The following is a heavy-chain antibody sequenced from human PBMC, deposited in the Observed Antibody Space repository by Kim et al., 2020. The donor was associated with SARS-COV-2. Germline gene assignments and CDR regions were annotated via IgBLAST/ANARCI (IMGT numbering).Heavy chain of an antibody. CDR1: GFSFSSYA. CDR3: AKDSYSDGSGPRWFDP. V-gene: IGHV3-23*01. D-gene: IGHD3-10*01. CDR2: ISGVGDRT. Sequence: GGSLRLSCAASGFSFSSYAMSWVRQAPGKGLEWVSAISGVGDRTYYAESVKGRFTISRDNSKNTLYLQMNSLRAEDAALYYCAKDSYSDGSGPRWFDPWGLGTLVTVSS. J-gene: IGHJ5*02.